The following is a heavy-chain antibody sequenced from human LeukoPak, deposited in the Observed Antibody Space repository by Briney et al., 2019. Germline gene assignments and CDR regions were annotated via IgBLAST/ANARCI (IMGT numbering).Heavy chain of an antibody. Sequence: PGGSLRLSCAASGFTFSASDMNWVRQTPGKGLEWVSSISSSSSYIYYADSVKGRFTISRDNSKNTLYLQMNSLRAEDTAVYYCARLAMIVGPDAFDIWGQGTMVAVSS. D-gene: IGHD3-22*01. V-gene: IGHV3-21*01. CDR1: GFTFSASD. CDR3: ARLAMIVGPDAFDI. CDR2: ISSSSSYI. J-gene: IGHJ3*02.